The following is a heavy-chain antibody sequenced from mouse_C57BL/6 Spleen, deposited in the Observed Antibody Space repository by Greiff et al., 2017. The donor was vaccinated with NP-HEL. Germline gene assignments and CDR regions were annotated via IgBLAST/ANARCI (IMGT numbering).Heavy chain of an antibody. CDR3: TRCGCPAYGNCLDD. D-gene: IGHD2-1*01. V-gene: IGHV1-82*01. CDR2: IYPGDGDT. CDR1: GYAFSSSW. J-gene: IGHJ2*01. Sequence: LKESGPELVKPGASVKISCKASGYAFSSSWMNWVKQRPGKGLEWIGRIYPGDGDTNYNGKFKGKATLTADKSSSTAYMQLSSLTSEDSAVYFWTRCGCPAYGNCLDDWGQGTTLTVSS.